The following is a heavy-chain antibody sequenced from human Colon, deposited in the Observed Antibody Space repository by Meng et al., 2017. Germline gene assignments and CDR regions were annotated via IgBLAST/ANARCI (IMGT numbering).Heavy chain of an antibody. J-gene: IGHJ4*02. V-gene: IGHV3-23*01. D-gene: IGHD6-19*01. CDR3: CTYTSGSYTPPPAD. CDR2: ITDSGVGT. CDR1: GLTFSSRV. Sequence: GGSLRLSYAASGLTFSSRVMSWVRQAPGKGLEWLSAITDSGVGTFYADSVKGRFTISRDNSKNTLYLQMSSLRAQDTAVYYCCTYTSGSYTPPPADWGQGTLVTVSS.